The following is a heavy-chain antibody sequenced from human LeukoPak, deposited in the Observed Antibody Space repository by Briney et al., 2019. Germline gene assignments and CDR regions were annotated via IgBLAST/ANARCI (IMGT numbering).Heavy chain of an antibody. J-gene: IGHJ5*02. CDR2: IIPILGIA. D-gene: IGHD1-7*01. CDR1: GGTFSSYA. CDR3: ARDSWNLIRLQLWFDP. V-gene: IGHV1-69*04. Sequence: SVKVSCKASGGTFSSYAISWVRQAPGQGLEWMGRIIPILGIANYAQKFQGRVTITADKSTSTAHMELSSLRSEDTAVYYCARDSWNLIRLQLWFDPWGQGTLVTVSS.